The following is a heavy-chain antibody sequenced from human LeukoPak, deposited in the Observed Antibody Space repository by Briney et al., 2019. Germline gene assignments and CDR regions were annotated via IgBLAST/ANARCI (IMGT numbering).Heavy chain of an antibody. Sequence: GESLKISCKAFGYSSTNYWIAWVRQMPGKGLEWMGIIYPGDSDTIYSPSFQDQVTISADKSISTAYLQWSSLKASDTAIYYCARRWGKYYFDYWGQGTLVTVSS. J-gene: IGHJ4*02. D-gene: IGHD7-27*01. CDR1: GYSSTNYW. V-gene: IGHV5-51*01. CDR3: ARRWGKYYFDY. CDR2: IYPGDSDT.